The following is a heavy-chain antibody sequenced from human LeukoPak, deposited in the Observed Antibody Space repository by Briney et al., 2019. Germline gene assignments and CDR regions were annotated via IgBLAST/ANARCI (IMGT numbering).Heavy chain of an antibody. D-gene: IGHD2-15*01. CDR3: ARVNDVAVVAAAAPHFEH. CDR1: GYTFISYG. V-gene: IGHV1-18*01. J-gene: IGHJ4*02. Sequence: ASVKVSCKPSGYTFISYGISWVRQAPGQGLEWVGWISAHRGDTDYAQKFQGRVAMTTDTSTNTVYMELRSLTSDDTAVYYCARVNDVAVVAAAAPHFEHWGQGTLVTVSS. CDR2: ISAHRGDT.